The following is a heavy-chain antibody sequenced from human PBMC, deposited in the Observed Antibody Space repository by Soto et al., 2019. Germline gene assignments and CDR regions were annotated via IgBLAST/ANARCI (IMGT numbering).Heavy chain of an antibody. Sequence: EASLEVSCKASGYTFTSYYMHWVRQAPGQGLEWMGIINPSGGSTSYAQKFQGRVTMTRDTSTSTVYMELSSLRSEDTAVYYCAKATDDAFDIWGQGTMVTVSS. CDR2: INPSGGST. CDR1: GYTFTSYY. D-gene: IGHD5-12*01. J-gene: IGHJ3*02. V-gene: IGHV1-46*03. CDR3: AKATDDAFDI.